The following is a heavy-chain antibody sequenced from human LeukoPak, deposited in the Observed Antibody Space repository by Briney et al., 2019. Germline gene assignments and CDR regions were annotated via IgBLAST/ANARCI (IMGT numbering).Heavy chain of an antibody. D-gene: IGHD2-8*01. Sequence: PGGSLRLSCAASGFTFSSYVMHWVRQAPGKGLEWLAVISYDGSNKYYADSVKGRFTISRDNSKNTLYLQMNSLRAEDTAVYHCAKDLMYYFDYWGQGTLVTVSS. CDR1: GFTFSSYV. J-gene: IGHJ4*02. CDR2: ISYDGSNK. CDR3: AKDLMYYFDY. V-gene: IGHV3-30*18.